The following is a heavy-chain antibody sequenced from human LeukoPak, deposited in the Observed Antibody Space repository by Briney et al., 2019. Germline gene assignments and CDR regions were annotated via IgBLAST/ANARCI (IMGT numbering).Heavy chain of an antibody. CDR3: ARGWFGYPTPFDY. CDR1: GGSISSYY. Sequence: SETLSHTCTVSGGSISSYYWSWIRQPPGRGLEWIGYIYYSGSTNYNPSLKSRVTISVDTSKNQFSLKLSSVTAADTAVYYCARGWFGYPTPFDYWGQGTLVTVSS. CDR2: IYYSGST. D-gene: IGHD3-22*01. J-gene: IGHJ4*02. V-gene: IGHV4-59*01.